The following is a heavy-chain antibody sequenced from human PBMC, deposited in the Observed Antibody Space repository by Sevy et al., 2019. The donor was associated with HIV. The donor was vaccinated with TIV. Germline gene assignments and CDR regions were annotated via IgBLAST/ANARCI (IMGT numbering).Heavy chain of an antibody. Sequence: GGSLRLSCAASGFTFSSYAMSWVRQAPGKGLEWVSAISGSGGSTYYADSVKGRLTISRDNSKNTLYLQMNSPIAEDTAVYYCAKSGAVAGIPHNYFDYWGQGTLVTVSS. CDR2: ISGSGGST. CDR1: GFTFSSYA. D-gene: IGHD6-19*01. V-gene: IGHV3-23*01. J-gene: IGHJ4*02. CDR3: AKSGAVAGIPHNYFDY.